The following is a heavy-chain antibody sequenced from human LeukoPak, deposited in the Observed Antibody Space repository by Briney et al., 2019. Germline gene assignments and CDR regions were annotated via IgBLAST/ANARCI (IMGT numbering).Heavy chain of an antibody. J-gene: IGHJ4*02. CDR1: GYTFTSYG. CDR3: ARTRSSSSSWYGQFDY. V-gene: IGHV1-69*06. CDR2: FIPIFGAA. D-gene: IGHD6-13*01. Sequence: SVKVSCKASGYTFTSYGISWVRQAPGQGLEWMGGFIPIFGAANYAQKFQGRVTITADKSTSTAYMELSSLRSEDTAVYYCARTRSSSSSWYGQFDYWGQGTLVTVSS.